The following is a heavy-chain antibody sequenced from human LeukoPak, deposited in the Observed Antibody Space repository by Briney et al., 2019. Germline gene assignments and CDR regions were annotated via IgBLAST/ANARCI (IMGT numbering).Heavy chain of an antibody. CDR2: IIPIFGTA. D-gene: IGHD3-9*01. CDR3: ARGGDILTEFDY. Sequence: ASVKVSCKASGGTFSNYAISWVRQAPGQGLEWMGGIIPIFGTANYAQKFQGRVTITADESTSTAYMELSSPRSEDTAVYYCARGGDILTEFDYWGQGTLVTVSS. J-gene: IGHJ4*02. CDR1: GGTFSNYA. V-gene: IGHV1-69*01.